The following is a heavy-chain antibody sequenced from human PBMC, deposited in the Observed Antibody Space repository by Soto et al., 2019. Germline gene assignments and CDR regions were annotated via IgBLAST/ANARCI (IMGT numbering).Heavy chain of an antibody. D-gene: IGHD5-12*01. CDR2: IKPGDSET. J-gene: IGHJ6*02. CDR3: ARQVASIYYYYGMDV. V-gene: IGHV5-51*01. Sequence: GEPRKISWAGARYSSTCHLSHCVRRLSGKGLEWMRNIKPGDSETRYSASFQGHVTISADKSISTAYLQWSSLKASDTAMYYCARQVASIYYYYGMDVWGQGTTGTVSS. CDR1: RYSSTCHL.